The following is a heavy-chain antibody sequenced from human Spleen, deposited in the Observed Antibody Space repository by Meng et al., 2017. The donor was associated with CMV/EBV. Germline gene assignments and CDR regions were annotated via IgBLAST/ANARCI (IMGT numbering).Heavy chain of an antibody. D-gene: IGHD3-16*01. CDR3: ARGGAGDDY. CDR2: ISSSSTI. Sequence: GESLKISCAASGFTFSSYSMNWVRQAPGKGLEWVSYISSSSTIYYADSVKGRFTISRDNAKNSLYLQMNSLRAEDTAVYYCARGGAGDDYWGQGTLVTVS. V-gene: IGHV3-48*04. CDR1: GFTFSSYS. J-gene: IGHJ4*02.